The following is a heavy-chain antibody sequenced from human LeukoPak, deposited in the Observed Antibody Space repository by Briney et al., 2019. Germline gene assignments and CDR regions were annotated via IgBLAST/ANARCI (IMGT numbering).Heavy chain of an antibody. J-gene: IGHJ6*02. V-gene: IGHV4-30-4*01. D-gene: IGHD3-10*01. CDR3: ARDPVLLWFGELNYYYGMDV. CDR1: GGSISSGDYY. CDR2: IYCSGST. Sequence: SQTLSLTCTVSGGSISSGDYYWRWLRQPPGKGLEWVGYIYCSGSTYYNPSLKRRVTISVDTSKNQFSLKPSSVTAADTAVYYCARDPVLLWFGELNYYYGMDVWGQGTTVTVSS.